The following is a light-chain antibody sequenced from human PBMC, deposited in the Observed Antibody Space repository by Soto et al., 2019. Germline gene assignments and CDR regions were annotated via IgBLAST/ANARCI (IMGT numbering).Light chain of an antibody. CDR1: SSDVGSYNY. J-gene: IGLJ3*02. Sequence: QPVLTQPPSASGSPGQSVTISCTGTSSDVGSYNYVSWYQQHPGKAPKLILYEVNKRPSGVPDRFSGSKSGNTASLTVSGLQAEDEADYYCSSYGGSNNLVFGGGTKLTVL. CDR2: EVN. V-gene: IGLV2-8*01. CDR3: SSYGGSNNLV.